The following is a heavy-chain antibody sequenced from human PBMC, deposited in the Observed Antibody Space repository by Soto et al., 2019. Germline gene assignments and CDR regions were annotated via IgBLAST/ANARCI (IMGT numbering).Heavy chain of an antibody. J-gene: IGHJ4*02. D-gene: IGHD2-21*02. Sequence: SETLSLTCIVSGESISSSSYYWGWIRQPPGKGLEWIGSIYYSGRTYYNPSFKSRVTISMDTSKNQFSLKLSSVTATDTAVYYCARQRTTVVTQAYFDHWGQGALVTVSS. CDR2: IYYSGRT. CDR1: GESISSSSYY. V-gene: IGHV4-39*01. CDR3: ARQRTTVVTQAYFDH.